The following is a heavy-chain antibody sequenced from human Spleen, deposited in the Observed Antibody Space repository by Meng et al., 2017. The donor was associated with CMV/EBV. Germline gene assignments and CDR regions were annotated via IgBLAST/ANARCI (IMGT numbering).Heavy chain of an antibody. V-gene: IGHV1-2*02. J-gene: IGHJ6*02. Sequence: ASVKVSCKASGYTFTGYYMHWVRQAPGQGLEWMGWMNPNNGGTNYAQKFQGRVTMTRDTSISTAYMELSRLRSDDTAVYYCARGYQLPDSERDGMDVWGQGTTVTVSS. CDR3: ARGYQLPDSERDGMDV. D-gene: IGHD2-2*01. CDR1: GYTFTGYY. CDR2: MNPNNGGT.